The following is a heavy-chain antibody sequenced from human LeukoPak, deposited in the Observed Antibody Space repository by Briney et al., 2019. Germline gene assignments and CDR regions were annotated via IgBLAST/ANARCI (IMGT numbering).Heavy chain of an antibody. D-gene: IGHD5-12*01. CDR3: AKGSGGAVDNFDY. V-gene: IGHV3-23*01. CDR1: GFTFSSYA. Sequence: GGSLRLSCAASGFTFSSYAMSWVRQAPGKGLEWASAISGSGSNTYYADSVKGRFTISRDNFKNTLYLQMNSLRAEDTALYYCAKGSGGAVDNFDYWGQGTLGTVSS. CDR2: ISGSGSNT. J-gene: IGHJ4*02.